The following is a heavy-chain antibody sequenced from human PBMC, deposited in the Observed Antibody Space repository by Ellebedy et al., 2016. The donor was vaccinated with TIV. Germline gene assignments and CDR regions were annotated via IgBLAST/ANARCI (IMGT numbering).Heavy chain of an antibody. V-gene: IGHV1-69*13. D-gene: IGHD5-12*01. J-gene: IGHJ4*02. CDR1: GGTFSSYA. CDR2: IIPIFGTA. CDR3: VSGYDSEEYYFDY. Sequence: AASVKVSCKASGGTFSSYAISWVRQAPGQGLEWMGGIIPIFGTANYAQKFQGRVTITADESTSTAYMELSSLRSEDTAVYYCVSGYDSEEYYFDYWGQGTLVTVSS.